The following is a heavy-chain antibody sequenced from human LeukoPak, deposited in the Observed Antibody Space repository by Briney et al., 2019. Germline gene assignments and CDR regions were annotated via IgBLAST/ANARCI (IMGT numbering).Heavy chain of an antibody. V-gene: IGHV1-2*02. CDR3: ARAANYGDYVLVGLKGRRGAFDI. D-gene: IGHD4-17*01. CDR2: INPNSGGT. J-gene: IGHJ3*02. Sequence: GASVKVSCKASGYTSTGYYMHWVRQAPGQGLEWMGWINPNSGGTNYAQKFQGRVTMTRDTSISTAYMELSRLRSDDTAVYYCARAANYGDYVLVGLKGRRGAFDIWGQGTMVTVSS. CDR1: GYTSTGYY.